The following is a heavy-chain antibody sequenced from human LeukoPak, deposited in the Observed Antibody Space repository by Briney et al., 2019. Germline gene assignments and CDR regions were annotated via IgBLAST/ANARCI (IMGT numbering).Heavy chain of an antibody. Sequence: PSETLSLTCTVSGASISGYYWSWIRQPPGKGLECIGHIYYSGSTNYNPSLKSRVTISVDTPKNQFSLKLSSVIAADAAVYYCARVNSSGFDYWGQGTLVTVSS. CDR3: ARVNSSGFDY. J-gene: IGHJ4*02. CDR1: GASISGYY. CDR2: IYYSGST. V-gene: IGHV4-59*01. D-gene: IGHD6-19*01.